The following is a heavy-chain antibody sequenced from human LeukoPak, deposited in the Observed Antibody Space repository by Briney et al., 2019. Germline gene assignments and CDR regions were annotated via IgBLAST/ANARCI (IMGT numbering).Heavy chain of an antibody. CDR2: ISYDGSNK. Sequence: GGSLRLSCAASGFTFSSYGMHWVRQAPGKGLEWVAVISYDGSNKYYADSVKGRFTISRDNSKNTLYLQMSSLRAEDTAVYYCAKDCSGHFDYWGQGTLVTVSS. D-gene: IGHD2-15*01. V-gene: IGHV3-30*18. CDR1: GFTFSSYG. J-gene: IGHJ4*02. CDR3: AKDCSGHFDY.